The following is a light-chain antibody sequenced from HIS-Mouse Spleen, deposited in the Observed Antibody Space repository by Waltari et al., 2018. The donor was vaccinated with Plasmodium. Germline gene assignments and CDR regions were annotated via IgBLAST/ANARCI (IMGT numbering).Light chain of an antibody. V-gene: IGLV3-10*01. CDR2: EDS. Sequence: SYELTQPPSVSVYPGQTPRITCPGDALPKNYAYWYQQKSGQAPVLVIYEDSKRPSGIPERFSGSSSGTMATLTISGAQVEDEADYYCYSTDSSGNHRVFGGGTKLTVL. CDR3: YSTDSSGNHRV. J-gene: IGLJ3*02. CDR1: ALPKNY.